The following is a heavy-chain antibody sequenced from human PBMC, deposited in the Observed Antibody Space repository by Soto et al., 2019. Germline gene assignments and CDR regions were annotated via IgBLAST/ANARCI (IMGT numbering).Heavy chain of an antibody. CDR3: ARVGDFWSGLDYYYGMDV. Sequence: SETLSLTCAVSVGSISSGGYSWSWIRQPPGKGLEWIGYIYHSGSTYYNPSLKSRVTISVDRSKNQFSLKLSSVTAADTAVYYCARVGDFWSGLDYYYGMDVWGQGTTVTVSS. V-gene: IGHV4-30-2*01. CDR2: IYHSGST. J-gene: IGHJ6*02. D-gene: IGHD3-3*01. CDR1: VGSISSGGYS.